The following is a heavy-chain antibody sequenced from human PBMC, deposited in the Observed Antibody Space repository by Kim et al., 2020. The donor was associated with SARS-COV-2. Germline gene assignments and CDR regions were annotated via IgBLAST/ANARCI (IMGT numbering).Heavy chain of an antibody. Sequence: YADSVKGRFTISRDNSKNTLYLQMNGLRAEDTAVYFCAKGQQVVRDWCDPWGQGTLVTVSS. CDR3: AKGQQVVRDWCDP. D-gene: IGHD6-13*01. V-gene: IGHV3-23*01. J-gene: IGHJ5*02.